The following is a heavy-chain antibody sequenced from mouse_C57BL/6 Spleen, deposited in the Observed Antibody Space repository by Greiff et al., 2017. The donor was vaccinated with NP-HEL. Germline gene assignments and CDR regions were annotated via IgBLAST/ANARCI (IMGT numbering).Heavy chain of an antibody. CDR1: GYSITSGYY. CDR2: ISYDGSN. CDR3: ARGDYSNLFAY. Sequence: EVKLQESGPGLVKPSQSLSLTCSVTGYSITSGYYWNWIRQFPGNKLEWMGYISYDGSNNYNPSLQNRISITRDTSKNQFFLKLNSVTTEDTATYYCARGDYSNLFAYWGQGTLVTVSA. D-gene: IGHD2-5*01. V-gene: IGHV3-6*01. J-gene: IGHJ3*01.